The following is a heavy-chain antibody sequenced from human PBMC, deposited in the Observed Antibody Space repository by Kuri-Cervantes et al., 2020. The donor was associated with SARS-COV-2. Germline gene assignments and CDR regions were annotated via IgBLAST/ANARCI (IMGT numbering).Heavy chain of an antibody. D-gene: IGHD2-8*01. CDR1: GGSISSSSYY. CDR3: ARALRCTNGVCYRSWFDP. Sequence: GSLRLSCTVSGGSISSSSYYWGWIRQPPGKGLEWIGSIYYSGSTNYNPSLKSRVTISVDTSKNQFSLKLSSVTAADTAVYYCARALRCTNGVCYRSWFDPWGQGTLVTVSS. V-gene: IGHV4-39*07. J-gene: IGHJ5*02. CDR2: IYYSGST.